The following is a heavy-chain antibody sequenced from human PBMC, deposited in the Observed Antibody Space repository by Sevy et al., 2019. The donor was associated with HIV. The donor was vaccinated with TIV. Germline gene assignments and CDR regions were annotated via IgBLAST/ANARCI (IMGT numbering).Heavy chain of an antibody. CDR1: GFTVSSNF. CDR3: AKDLTERYSTSSGDFDY. CDR2: IWLTGAT. D-gene: IGHD6-6*01. V-gene: IGHV3-66*03. Sequence: GGSLRLSCTVSGFTVSSNFISWVRQAPGKGLEWVSVIWLTGATYYADSVKGRFTISRDNSKNTLYLQMNSLRVEDTAMYYCAKDLTERYSTSSGDFDYWGQGSLVTVSS. J-gene: IGHJ4*02.